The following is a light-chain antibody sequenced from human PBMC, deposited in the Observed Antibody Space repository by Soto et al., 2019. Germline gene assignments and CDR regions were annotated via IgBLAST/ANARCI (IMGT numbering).Light chain of an antibody. CDR1: QGISSY. CDR3: LQDINYPWT. J-gene: IGKJ1*01. CDR2: AAS. Sequence: AIRMTQSPSSLSASTGDRVTITCRASQGISSYLAWYQQKPGKAPKLLISAASTLQSGVPSRFSGSGSGTDFTLAISSLQPEDSATYYCLQDINYPWTFGQGTKVDIK. V-gene: IGKV1-8*01.